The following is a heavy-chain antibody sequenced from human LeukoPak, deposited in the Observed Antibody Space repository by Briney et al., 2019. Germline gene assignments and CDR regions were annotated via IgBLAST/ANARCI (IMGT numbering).Heavy chain of an antibody. CDR3: ARRSPGSSWLSTYYFDY. CDR2: IYYSGST. J-gene: IGHJ4*02. Sequence: SETLSLTCTVSGGSISSYYWSWIRQPPGKGLEWIGYIYYSGSTNCNPSLKSRVTISVDTSKNQFSLKLSSVTAADTAVYNCARRSPGSSWLSTYYFDYWGQGTLVTVTS. V-gene: IGHV4-59*08. CDR1: GGSISSYY. D-gene: IGHD3-9*01.